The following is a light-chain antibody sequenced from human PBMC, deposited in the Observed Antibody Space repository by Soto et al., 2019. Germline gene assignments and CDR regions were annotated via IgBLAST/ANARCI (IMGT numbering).Light chain of an antibody. Sequence: QSALTQPASVSGSPGQSITISCTGTSSDVGGFNYVSWYQQHPGKAPKLLVYEVSNRPSGVSNRFSGSKSGNTASLTSSVLRTEDEADYYCSSYTSSSTRVFGTGTKVTVL. J-gene: IGLJ1*01. CDR3: SSYTSSSTRV. CDR1: SSDVGGFNY. CDR2: EVS. V-gene: IGLV2-14*01.